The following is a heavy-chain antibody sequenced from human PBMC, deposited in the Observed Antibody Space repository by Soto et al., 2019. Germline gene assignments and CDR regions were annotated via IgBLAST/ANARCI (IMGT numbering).Heavy chain of an antibody. CDR3: ARGGTVVTGRVQDAFDI. V-gene: IGHV1-2*02. Sequence: GASVKVSCKASGYTFNGYYMHWVRQAPGQGLEWMGWINPNSDVTNYAQKFQGRVTMTRDTSISTAYMELSSLRSDDTAVHYCARGGTVVTGRVQDAFDIWGQGTMVTVSS. J-gene: IGHJ3*02. CDR1: GYTFNGYY. CDR2: INPNSDVT. D-gene: IGHD2-21*02.